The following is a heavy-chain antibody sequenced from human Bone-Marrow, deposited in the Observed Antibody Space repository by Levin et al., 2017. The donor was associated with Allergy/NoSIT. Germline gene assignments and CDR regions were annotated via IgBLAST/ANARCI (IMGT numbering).Heavy chain of an antibody. CDR3: ARYGDYGSDY. Sequence: GGSLRLSCAASGFTFDDYAMHWVRQAPGKGLEWVSGISWNGGSIGYADSVKGRFTISRDSAKNSLYLQMNSLRAEDTALYYCARYGDYGSDYWGQGTLVTVSS. J-gene: IGHJ4*02. D-gene: IGHD4-17*01. CDR2: ISWNGGSI. V-gene: IGHV3-9*01. CDR1: GFTFDDYA.